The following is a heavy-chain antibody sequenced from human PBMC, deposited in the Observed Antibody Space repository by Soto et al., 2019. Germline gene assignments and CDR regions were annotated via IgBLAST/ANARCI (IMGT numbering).Heavy chain of an antibody. V-gene: IGHV3-21*01. CDR2: ISSSSSYM. Sequence: GGSLRLSCAASGFTFSTYSMNWVRQAPGKGLEWVSSISSSSSYMYYADSVKGRLTISRDNAKNSLYLQMNSLIAEDTAVYYCARRGPRAFDIWGQGTMVTVSS. J-gene: IGHJ3*02. CDR3: ARRGPRAFDI. CDR1: GFTFSTYS.